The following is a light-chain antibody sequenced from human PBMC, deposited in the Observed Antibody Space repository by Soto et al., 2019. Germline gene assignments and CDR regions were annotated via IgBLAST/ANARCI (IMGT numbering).Light chain of an antibody. V-gene: IGKV3-11*01. J-gene: IGKJ1*01. CDR2: GAS. CDR1: QSVDSY. CDR3: QQRDSWPIT. Sequence: DIVLTQYPASLSLSPGESATLSCRASQSVDSYLVWYQQKPGQAPRLLIFGASNRATGIPARFSGSGSGTDFTLTINSLEPDDFAVYYCQQRDSWPITFGQGTKVDIK.